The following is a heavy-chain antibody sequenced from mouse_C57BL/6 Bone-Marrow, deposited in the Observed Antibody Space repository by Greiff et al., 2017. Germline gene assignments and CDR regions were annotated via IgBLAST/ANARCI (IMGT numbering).Heavy chain of an antibody. CDR2: IDPEDGET. CDR1: GFNIKDYY. V-gene: IGHV14-2*01. D-gene: IGHD1-1*01. CDR3: AMPTVVATDD. J-gene: IGHJ2*01. Sequence: VQLKESGAELVKPGASVKLSCTASGFNIKDYYMHWVKQRTEQGLEWIGRIDPEDGETKYAPKFQGKATITADTSSNTAYLQLSSLTSGDSAVEYCAMPTVVATDDWGQGTTLTVSS.